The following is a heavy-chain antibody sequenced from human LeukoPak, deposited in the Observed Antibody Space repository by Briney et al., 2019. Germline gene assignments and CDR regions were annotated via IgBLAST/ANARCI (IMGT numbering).Heavy chain of an antibody. V-gene: IGHV3-30*04. CDR3: ARDSLSGDSGYEKWFY. CDR2: ISYDGSNK. D-gene: IGHD5-12*01. CDR1: GFTFSSYA. J-gene: IGHJ4*02. Sequence: GRSLRVSCAASGFTFSSYAMHWVRQAPGKGLEWVAVISYDGSNKYYADSVKGRFTISRDNSKNTLYLQMNSLRAEDTAVYYCARDSLSGDSGYEKWFYWGQGTLVTVSS.